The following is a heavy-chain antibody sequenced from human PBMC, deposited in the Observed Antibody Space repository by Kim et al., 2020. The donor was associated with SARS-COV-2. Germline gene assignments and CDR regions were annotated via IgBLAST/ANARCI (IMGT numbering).Heavy chain of an antibody. CDR3: ARLSSHPGLFDY. Sequence: SETLSLTCTVSGGSISSYYWSWIRQPPGKGLEWIGYIYYSGSTNYNPSLKSRVTISGDTSKNQFSLKLSSVTAADTAVYYCARLSSHPGLFDYWGQGTLVTVSS. CDR1: GGSISSYY. CDR2: IYYSGST. J-gene: IGHJ4*02. V-gene: IGHV4-59*08.